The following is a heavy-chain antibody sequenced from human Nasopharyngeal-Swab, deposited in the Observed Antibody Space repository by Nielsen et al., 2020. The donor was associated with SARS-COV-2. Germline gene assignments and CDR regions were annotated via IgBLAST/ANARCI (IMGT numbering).Heavy chain of an antibody. J-gene: IGHJ6*02. CDR2: INAGNGNT. CDR1: GYTFTSYA. CDR3: ARERLAAADRYGMDV. D-gene: IGHD6-13*01. Sequence: ASVTVSCKASGYTFTSYAMHWVRQAPGQRLEWMGWINAGNGNTKYSQKFQGRVTITRDTSASTAYMELSSLRSEDTAVNYCARERLAAADRYGMDVWGQGTTVTVSS. V-gene: IGHV1-3*01.